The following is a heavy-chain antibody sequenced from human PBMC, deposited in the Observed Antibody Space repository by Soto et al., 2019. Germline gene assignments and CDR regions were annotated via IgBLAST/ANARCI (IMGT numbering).Heavy chain of an antibody. D-gene: IGHD6-13*01. CDR3: AREGKGGPSGYSSSFIGNRRVPAPFDY. CDR2: INHSGST. V-gene: IGHV4-34*01. Sequence: SETLSLTCAVYGGSFSGYYWSWIRQPPGKGLEWIGEINHSGSTNYNPSLKSRVTISVDTSKNQFSLKLSSVTAADTAVYYCAREGKGGPSGYSSSFIGNRRVPAPFDYWGQGTLVTVSS. CDR1: GGSFSGYY. J-gene: IGHJ4*02.